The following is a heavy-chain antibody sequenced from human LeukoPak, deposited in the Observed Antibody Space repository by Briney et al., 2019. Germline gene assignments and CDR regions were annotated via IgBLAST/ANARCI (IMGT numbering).Heavy chain of an antibody. V-gene: IGHV1-69*13. Sequence: SVKVSCKASGGTFSSYAISWVRQAPGQGLEWMGGIIPIFGTANYAQKFQGRVTITADESTSTAYMELSSLRSEDAAVYYCARGAFDRLEYSSYRSFDYWGQGTLVTVSS. CDR2: IIPIFGTA. CDR3: ARGAFDRLEYSSYRSFDY. CDR1: GGTFSSYA. D-gene: IGHD6-6*01. J-gene: IGHJ4*02.